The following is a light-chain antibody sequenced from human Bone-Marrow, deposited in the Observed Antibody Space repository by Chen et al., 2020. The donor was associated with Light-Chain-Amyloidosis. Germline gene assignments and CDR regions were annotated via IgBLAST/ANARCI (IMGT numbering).Light chain of an antibody. CDR1: NIGSTS. CDR2: DDS. CDR3: EVWDRSSDRAV. J-gene: IGLJ3*02. V-gene: IGLV3-21*02. Sequence: SYVLTQPSSVSVAPGQTATIACGGNNIGSTSVHWYQQTPGQAPLLVGDDDSDRPSGIPERWSGYNSGNTATLTSNRVEAGDEDDYYCEVWDRSSDRAVFGGGTKLTVL.